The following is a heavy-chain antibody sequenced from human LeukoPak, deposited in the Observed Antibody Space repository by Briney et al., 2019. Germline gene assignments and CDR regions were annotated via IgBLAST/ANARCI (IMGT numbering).Heavy chain of an antibody. V-gene: IGHV3-48*03. CDR1: GFAFSGYE. D-gene: IGHD3-10*01. CDR2: ISSSGSTI. Sequence: GGSLRLSCAASGFAFSGYEMNWVRQAPGKGLEWVSYISSSGSTIYYADSVKGRFTISRDNAKNSLYLQMNSLRAEDTAVYYCARDSVWFGELTHFDYWGQGTLVTVSS. CDR3: ARDSVWFGELTHFDY. J-gene: IGHJ4*02.